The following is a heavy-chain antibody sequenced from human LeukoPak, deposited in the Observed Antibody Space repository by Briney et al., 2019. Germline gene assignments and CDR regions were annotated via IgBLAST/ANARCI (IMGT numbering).Heavy chain of an antibody. CDR2: ISSSSSYI. CDR3: ARDLDTAMVTSGFSDY. Sequence: PGGSLRLSCAASGFTFSSYSMNWVRQAPGKGLEWVSSISSSSSYIYYADSVKGRFTISRDNAKNSLYLQMNSLRAEDTAVYYCARDLDTAMVTSGFSDYWGQGTLVTVSS. J-gene: IGHJ4*02. CDR1: GFTFSSYS. V-gene: IGHV3-21*01. D-gene: IGHD5-18*01.